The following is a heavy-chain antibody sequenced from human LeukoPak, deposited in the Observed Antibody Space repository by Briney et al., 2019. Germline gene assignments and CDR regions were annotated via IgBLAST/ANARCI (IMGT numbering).Heavy chain of an antibody. Sequence: GASVKVSCKASGYTFTSYGISWVRQAPGQGLEWMGWISAYNGNTNYAQKFQGRVTMTRDTSTSTVYMELSSLRSEDTAVYYCARAPSASQWLVYNDYWGQGTLVTVSS. CDR3: ARAPSASQWLVYNDY. CDR1: GYTFTSYG. J-gene: IGHJ4*02. D-gene: IGHD6-19*01. V-gene: IGHV1-18*01. CDR2: ISAYNGNT.